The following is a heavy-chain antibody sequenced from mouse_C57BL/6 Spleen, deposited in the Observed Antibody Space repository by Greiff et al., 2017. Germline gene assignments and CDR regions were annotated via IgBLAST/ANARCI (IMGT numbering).Heavy chain of an antibody. D-gene: IGHD2-3*01. Sequence: QVQLQQPGAELVMPGASVKLSCKASGYTFTSYWMHWVKQRPGQGLEWIGEIDPSDSYTNYNQKFEGKSTLTVDKSSSTAYMQLSSLTSEDSAVYYCARNGYYPYWYFDVWGTGTTVTVSS. CDR2: IDPSDSYT. J-gene: IGHJ1*03. CDR3: ARNGYYPYWYFDV. CDR1: GYTFTSYW. V-gene: IGHV1-69*01.